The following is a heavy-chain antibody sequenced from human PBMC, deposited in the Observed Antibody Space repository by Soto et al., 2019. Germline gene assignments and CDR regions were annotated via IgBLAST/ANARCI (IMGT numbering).Heavy chain of an antibody. CDR3: ARHPFFTIFGVGRYYYMDV. V-gene: IGHV4-39*01. D-gene: IGHD3-3*01. CDR1: GGSISSSSYY. CDR2: SYYRWST. Sequence: QLQLQESGPGLVKPSETLSLTCTVSGGSISSSSYYWGWIRQPPGKGLEWIGSSYYRWSTYYNPSLKSQVTLSVDTSKNQFSLILSSVTAADTAVYYCARHPFFTIFGVGRYYYMDVWGKGTTVTVSS. J-gene: IGHJ6*03.